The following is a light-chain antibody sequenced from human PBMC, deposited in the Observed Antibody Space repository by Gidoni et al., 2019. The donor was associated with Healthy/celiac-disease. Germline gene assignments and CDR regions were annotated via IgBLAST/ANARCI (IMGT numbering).Light chain of an antibody. V-gene: IGLV3-21*03. CDR2: DDS. Sequence: SYVLTQPPSVSVAPGKTARITCGGNNIGSKSVHWYQQKPGQAPVLVVYDDSDRPSGLPERFSGSNSGNTATLTISRVEAGDEADYYCQVWDGSTDHWVFGGGTKLTVL. J-gene: IGLJ3*02. CDR3: QVWDGSTDHWV. CDR1: NIGSKS.